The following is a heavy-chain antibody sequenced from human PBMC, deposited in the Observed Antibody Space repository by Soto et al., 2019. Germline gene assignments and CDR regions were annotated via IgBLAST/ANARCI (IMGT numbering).Heavy chain of an antibody. CDR3: VSDYDSGGYIGY. CDR1: GGSISTADYY. J-gene: IGHJ4*02. CDR2: IYYRWST. Sequence: QVQLHESGPGLVRPSQTLSLTCNVSGGSISTADYYWSWIPQPPGKGLEWIGYIYYRWSTYYYPSLESRVAISIDTSKNQFSLNLTSVTAADTAVYYCVSDYDSGGYIGYWGQGTLVTVSS. V-gene: IGHV4-30-4*01. D-gene: IGHD3-22*01.